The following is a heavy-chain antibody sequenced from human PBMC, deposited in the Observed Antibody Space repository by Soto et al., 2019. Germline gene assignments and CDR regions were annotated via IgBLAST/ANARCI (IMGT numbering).Heavy chain of an antibody. CDR2: FSLSGTT. V-gene: IGHV4-4*07. CDR3: ARGMTPPGAPAWYYFDS. Sequence: EPLSLTCTVSGACITGSSYWSWIRQPAVKGLEWIGRFSLSGTTNYNPSLRSRVTMSADVSKNQFSLMLTSLTAADTALYYCARGMTPPGAPAWYYFDSWGQGTLVTVSS. J-gene: IGHJ4*02. D-gene: IGHD2-8*02. CDR1: GACITGSSY.